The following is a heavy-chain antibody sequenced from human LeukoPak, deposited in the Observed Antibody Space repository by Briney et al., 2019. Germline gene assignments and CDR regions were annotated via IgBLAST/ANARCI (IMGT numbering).Heavy chain of an antibody. Sequence: PGGSLRLSCAASGFTFSSYEMNWVRQAPGKGLEWLANIKQDGSEKYYVDSVKGRFTISRDNAKNSQYLQMNSLRAEDTAVYYCAHSSSWYYYFDYWGQGTLVTVSS. D-gene: IGHD6-13*01. V-gene: IGHV3-7*01. CDR3: AHSSSWYYYFDY. J-gene: IGHJ4*02. CDR2: IKQDGSEK. CDR1: GFTFSSYE.